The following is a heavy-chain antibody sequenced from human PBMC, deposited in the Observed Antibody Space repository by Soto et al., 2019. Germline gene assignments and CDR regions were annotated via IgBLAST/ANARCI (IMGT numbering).Heavy chain of an antibody. J-gene: IGHJ6*02. CDR1: GGSVSSGSYY. Sequence: SETLSLTCTVSGGSVSSGSYYWSWIRQPPGKGLEWIGYIYYSGSTNYNPSLKSRVTISVDTSKNQFSLKLSSVTAADTAVYYCARDLGAGQNYYYYYGMDVWGQGTTVTVSS. CDR2: IYYSGST. D-gene: IGHD3-16*01. V-gene: IGHV4-61*01. CDR3: ARDLGAGQNYYYYYGMDV.